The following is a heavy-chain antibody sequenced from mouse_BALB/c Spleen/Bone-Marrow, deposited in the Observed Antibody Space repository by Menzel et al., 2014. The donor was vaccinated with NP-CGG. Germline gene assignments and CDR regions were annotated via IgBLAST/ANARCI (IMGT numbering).Heavy chain of an antibody. CDR3: TRGAYYDYSYYAMDY. Sequence: EVQLQQSGTVLARPGASVKMSCEASGYSFTSYWMHWVKQRPGQGLEWIGAIYPGNSDTSYNQKFKGKAKLTAVTSASTAYMELSSLTNEDSAVYYCTRGAYYDYSYYAMDYWGQGTSVTASS. CDR1: GYSFTSYW. V-gene: IGHV1-5*01. CDR2: IYPGNSDT. D-gene: IGHD2-4*01. J-gene: IGHJ4*01.